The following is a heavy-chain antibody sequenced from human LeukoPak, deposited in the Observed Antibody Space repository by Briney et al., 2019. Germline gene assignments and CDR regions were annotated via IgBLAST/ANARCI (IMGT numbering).Heavy chain of an antibody. D-gene: IGHD3-10*01. CDR2: ISYDGSNK. Sequence: PGRSLRLSCAASGFTFSSYGMHWVRQAPGKGLEWVAVISYDGSNKYYADFVKGRFTISRDNSKNTLYLQMNSLRAEDTAVYCCAKDRGMVRGVIIIGGVTDYWGQGTLVTVSS. CDR1: GFTFSSYG. V-gene: IGHV3-30*18. CDR3: AKDRGMVRGVIIIGGVTDY. J-gene: IGHJ4*02.